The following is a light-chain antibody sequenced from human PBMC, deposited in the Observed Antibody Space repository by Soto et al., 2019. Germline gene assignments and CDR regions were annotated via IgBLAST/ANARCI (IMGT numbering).Light chain of an antibody. CDR2: GNT. CDR3: QSYDSSLSGWV. V-gene: IGLV1-40*01. Sequence: QLVLTQPPSVSGAPGQRVTISCTGSDSNIGAGYDVHWYQHLPGTAPKLLIYGNTNRPSGVPDRFSGSKSGTSASLAITGLQAEDESDYYCQSYDSSLSGWVFGGGTKLTVL. CDR1: DSNIGAGYD. J-gene: IGLJ3*02.